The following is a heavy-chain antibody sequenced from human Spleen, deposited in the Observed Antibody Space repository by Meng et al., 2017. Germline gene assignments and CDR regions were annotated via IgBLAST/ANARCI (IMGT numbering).Heavy chain of an antibody. CDR1: GDSVSSNSAA. V-gene: IGHV6-1*01. CDR3: ARDRWLVFGGGYFDY. D-gene: IGHD6-19*01. CDR2: TYYRSKWYN. J-gene: IGHJ4*02. Sequence: SCAISGDSVSSNSAAWNWIRQSPSRGLEWLGRTYYRSKWYNDYAVSVKSRITINPDTSKNQFSLQLNSVTPEDTAVYYCARDRWLVFGGGYFDYWGQGTLVTVSS.